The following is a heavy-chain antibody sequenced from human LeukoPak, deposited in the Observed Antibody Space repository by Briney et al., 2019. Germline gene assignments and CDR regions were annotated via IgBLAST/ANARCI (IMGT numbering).Heavy chain of an antibody. CDR2: INHSGST. Sequence: SETLSLTCTVSGGSISSGGYYWSWIRQPPGTGLEWIGEINHSGSTNYNPSLKSRVTISVDTSKNQFSLKLSSVTAADTAVYYCASRAPPAAYWGQGTLVTVSS. CDR3: ASRAPPAAY. J-gene: IGHJ4*02. D-gene: IGHD6-13*01. CDR1: GGSISSGGYY. V-gene: IGHV4-39*07.